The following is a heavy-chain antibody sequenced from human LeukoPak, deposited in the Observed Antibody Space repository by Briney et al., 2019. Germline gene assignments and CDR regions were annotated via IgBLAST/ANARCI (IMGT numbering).Heavy chain of an antibody. V-gene: IGHV4-39*07. J-gene: IGHJ6*03. Sequence: SETLSLTCTVSGDSISSGSFYWGWIRQPPGKGLEWIGSIYYSGSTYYNPSLKSRVTISVDTSKNQFSLKLSSVTAADTAVYYCARTTEGGYSYGSFYYYYMDVWGKGATVTISS. D-gene: IGHD5-18*01. CDR2: IYYSGST. CDR3: ARTTEGGYSYGSFYYYYMDV. CDR1: GDSISSGSFY.